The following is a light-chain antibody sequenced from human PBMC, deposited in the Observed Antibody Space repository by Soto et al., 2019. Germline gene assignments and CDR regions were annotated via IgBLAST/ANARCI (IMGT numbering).Light chain of an antibody. Sequence: EIVMTQSPVTLSVSPGERATLSCRASQSVSSNLAWYQQKPGQAPRLLIYGASSRATGIPARFSGSGSGTEFTLTISSLQSEDFAVYYCQHYNNWPITFGQGTRLEIK. CDR3: QHYNNWPIT. J-gene: IGKJ5*01. CDR2: GAS. CDR1: QSVSSN. V-gene: IGKV3-15*01.